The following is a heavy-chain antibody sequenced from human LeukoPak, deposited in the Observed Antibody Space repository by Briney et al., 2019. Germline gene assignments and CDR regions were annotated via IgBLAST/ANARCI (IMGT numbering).Heavy chain of an antibody. CDR1: GFTFSSYA. CDR2: ISGSGGSA. D-gene: IGHD6-13*01. Sequence: GGSLRLSCAASGFTFSSYAMSWVRQAPGKGLEWVSAISGSGGSAYYADSVKGRFTISRDNSKNTLYLQMNSLRAEDTAVYYCAKANSSSWYYFDYWGQGTLVTVSS. CDR3: AKANSSSWYYFDY. V-gene: IGHV3-23*01. J-gene: IGHJ4*02.